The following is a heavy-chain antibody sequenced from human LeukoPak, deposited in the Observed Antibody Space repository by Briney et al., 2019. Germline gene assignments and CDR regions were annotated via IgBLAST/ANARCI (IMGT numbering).Heavy chain of an antibody. CDR2: IYYNGGT. J-gene: IGHJ4*02. V-gene: IGHV4-31*02. Sequence: SYSMNWIRQHPGKGLEWIGNIYYNGGTNYNPSLRGRVTISADTSKNQFSLNLSSVTAADTAVYYCVRGGGGYWGQGTLVTVSS. D-gene: IGHD3-10*01. CDR1: SYS. CDR3: VRGGGGY.